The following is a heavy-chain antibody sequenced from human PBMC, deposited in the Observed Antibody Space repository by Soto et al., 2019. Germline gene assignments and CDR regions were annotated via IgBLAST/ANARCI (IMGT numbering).Heavy chain of an antibody. CDR2: ITPIYPTT. D-gene: IGHD5-18*01. Sequence: ASVKVPCKASGGPFYTYTFSWVRQAPGQGLEWMGSITPIYPTTNYAEKFQGRLTVTADGSTSTAYMELSSLTSDDTAVYYCARIPRYSFPTSDDLDSWGQGTLVTVSS. J-gene: IGHJ4*02. V-gene: IGHV1-69*13. CDR3: ARIPRYSFPTSDDLDS. CDR1: GGPFYTYT.